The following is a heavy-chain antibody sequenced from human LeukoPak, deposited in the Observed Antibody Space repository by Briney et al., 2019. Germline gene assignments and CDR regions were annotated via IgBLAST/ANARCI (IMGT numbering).Heavy chain of an antibody. Sequence: ASVKVSCKASGYTFTSYDINWVRQATGQGLEWMGWMNPNSGNTGYAQKFQGRVTMTTDTSTSTAYMELRGLRSDDTAVYYCARVRQLPSRAFDIWGQGTMVTVSS. V-gene: IGHV1-8*01. D-gene: IGHD2-2*01. CDR2: MNPNSGNT. CDR3: ARVRQLPSRAFDI. CDR1: GYTFTSYD. J-gene: IGHJ3*02.